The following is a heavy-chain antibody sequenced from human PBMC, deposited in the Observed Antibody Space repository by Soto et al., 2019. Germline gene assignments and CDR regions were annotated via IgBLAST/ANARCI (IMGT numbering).Heavy chain of an antibody. J-gene: IGHJ4*02. CDR2: ISPSSGNI. V-gene: IGHV3-48*01. CDR1: GFTLRSYS. D-gene: IGHD5-12*01. Sequence: GGSLRLSCATSGFTLRSYSMNLVRQAPGKGLEWVSYISPSSGNIHYADSVKGRFTISRDNAKNSLYLQMDSLRGEDTAVYYCARAAYNSGPGYWGQGTLVTVSS. CDR3: ARAAYNSGPGY.